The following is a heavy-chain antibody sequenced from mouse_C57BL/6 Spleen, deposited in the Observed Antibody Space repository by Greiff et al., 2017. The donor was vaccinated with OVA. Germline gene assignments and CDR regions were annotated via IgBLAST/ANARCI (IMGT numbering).Heavy chain of an antibody. D-gene: IGHD1-1*01. Sequence: QVQLQQPGAELVKPGASVKLSCKASGYTFTSYWMQWVKQRPGQGLEWIGEIDPSDSYTNYNQKFKGKATLTVDTSSSTAYMQLSSLTSEDSAVYYCARGGTVVPWYFDVWGTGTTVTVSS. V-gene: IGHV1-50*01. CDR1: GYTFTSYW. CDR3: ARGGTVVPWYFDV. CDR2: IDPSDSYT. J-gene: IGHJ1*03.